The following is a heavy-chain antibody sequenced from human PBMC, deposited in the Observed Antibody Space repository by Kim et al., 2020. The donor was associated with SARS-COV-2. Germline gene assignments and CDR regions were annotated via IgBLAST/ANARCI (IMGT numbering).Heavy chain of an antibody. CDR1: GGSISSYY. CDR2: IYYSGST. V-gene: IGHV4-59*13. J-gene: IGHJ4*02. D-gene: IGHD2-15*01. Sequence: SETLSLTCTVSGGSISSYYWSWIRQPPGKGLEWIGYIYYSGSTNYNPSLKSRVTISVDTSKNQFSLKLSSVTAADTAVYYCARVSDIADENFDYWGQGTLVTVSS. CDR3: ARVSDIADENFDY.